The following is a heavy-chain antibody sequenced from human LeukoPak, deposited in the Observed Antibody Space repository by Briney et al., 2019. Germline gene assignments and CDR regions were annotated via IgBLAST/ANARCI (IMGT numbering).Heavy chain of an antibody. D-gene: IGHD4-23*01. CDR1: GFTFSYYG. Sequence: GGSLRLSCAASGFTFSYYGLHWVRQGPGKGLEWVAVISYDGSNKYYADTVRSRFTVSRDNSKNTLYLQMDSLRAEDTAVYYCARLYGANVGYLYYWGQGTLVTVSS. J-gene: IGHJ4*02. CDR3: ARLYGANVGYLYY. CDR2: ISYDGSNK. V-gene: IGHV3-30*03.